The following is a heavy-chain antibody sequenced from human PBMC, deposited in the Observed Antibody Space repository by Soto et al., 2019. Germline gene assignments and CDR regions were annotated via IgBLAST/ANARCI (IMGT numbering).Heavy chain of an antibody. CDR1: GFTFSSHW. CDR2: IKQDGSEK. D-gene: IGHD4-17*01. V-gene: IGHV3-7*01. J-gene: IGHJ4*02. CDR3: ARVSDYGDYEASHFDK. Sequence: PGGSLRLSCAASGFTFSSHWMSWGRQAPGKGLEWVANIKQDGSEKYYVESVKGRFTISRDDAKNSLSLQMNSLRAEDTAVYYCARVSDYGDYEASHFDKWGQGTLVTVSS.